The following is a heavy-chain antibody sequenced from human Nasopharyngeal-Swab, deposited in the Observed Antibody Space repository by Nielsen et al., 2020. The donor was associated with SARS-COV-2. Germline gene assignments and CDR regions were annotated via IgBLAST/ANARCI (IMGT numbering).Heavy chain of an antibody. CDR2: INPSGGSA. D-gene: IGHD3-10*01. J-gene: IGHJ4*02. CDR3: ARDRYGSGSFLGY. Sequence: ASVKVSCKASGYSFTSYHMYWVRQAPGQGLEWMGIINPSGGSATYAQRFQGKVTMARDTSTSTVFMELSSLKSEDTAVYYCARDRYGSGSFLGYWGQRTLVTVSS. CDR1: GYSFTSYH. V-gene: IGHV1-46*01.